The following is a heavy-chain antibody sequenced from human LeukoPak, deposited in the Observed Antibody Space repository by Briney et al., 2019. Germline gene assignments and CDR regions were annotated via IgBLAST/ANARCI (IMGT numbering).Heavy chain of an antibody. CDR1: GFTFSSYS. Sequence: PGGSLRLSCAASGFTFSSYSMNCVRQAPGEGLEWVSSISSSSSYIYYADSVKGRFTISRDNVKNSLYLQMNSLRAEDTAVYYCARALYSSGWTFDYWGQGTLVTVS. V-gene: IGHV3-21*01. D-gene: IGHD6-19*01. J-gene: IGHJ4*02. CDR3: ARALYSSGWTFDY. CDR2: ISSSSSYI.